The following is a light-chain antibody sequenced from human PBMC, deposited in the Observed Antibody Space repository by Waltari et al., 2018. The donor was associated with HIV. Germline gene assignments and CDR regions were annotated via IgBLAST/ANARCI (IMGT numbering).Light chain of an antibody. Sequence: EILITQSPATLSVSPGDRATLPCRASQSLNNNLAWYQQKPGQAPRLLIYGASTGATGVPARFSGSGSGTEFTLTISSLQSEDFAVYYCQQYNNWPGITFGPGTKVDIK. CDR3: QQYNNWPGIT. J-gene: IGKJ3*01. CDR2: GAS. CDR1: QSLNNN. V-gene: IGKV3-15*01.